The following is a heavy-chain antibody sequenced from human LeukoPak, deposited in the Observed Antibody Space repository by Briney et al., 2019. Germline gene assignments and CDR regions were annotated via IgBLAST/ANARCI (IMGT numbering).Heavy chain of an antibody. J-gene: IGHJ4*02. D-gene: IGHD3-22*01. CDR2: IYYSGST. CDR3: ARQTYYYDSSGSDFDY. Sequence: PSETLSLTCTVSGGSISSSSYYWGWIRQPPGKGLEWIGSIYYSGSTYYNPSLKSRVTISVDTPKNQFSLKLSSVTAADTAVYYCARQTYYYDSSGSDFDYWGQGTLVTVSS. CDR1: GGSISSSSYY. V-gene: IGHV4-39*01.